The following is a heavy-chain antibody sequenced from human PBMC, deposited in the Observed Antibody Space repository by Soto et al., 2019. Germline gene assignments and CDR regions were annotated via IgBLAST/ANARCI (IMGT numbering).Heavy chain of an antibody. V-gene: IGHV4-31*03. CDR2: VSPSGTT. Sequence: QVQLQESGPGLVKPSQTLSLTCTVSGDSISVGYYWSWIRQHPGKGLEWIGYVSPSGTTYYNPSLNSRVSISTDTSKNQFSLEVSSVTAADTAVYYCPRDRGSYGMDVWGQGTTVTVSS. J-gene: IGHJ6*02. CDR1: GDSISVGYY. CDR3: PRDRGSYGMDV.